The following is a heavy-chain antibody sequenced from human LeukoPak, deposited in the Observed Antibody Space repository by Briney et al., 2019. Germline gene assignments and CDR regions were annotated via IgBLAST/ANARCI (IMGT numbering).Heavy chain of an antibody. V-gene: IGHV3-66*01. CDR2: IYSDGST. CDR3: ARGGALLVAATFDY. J-gene: IGHJ4*02. D-gene: IGHD2-15*01. Sequence: GGSLRLSCAASGFTFSSYEMNWVRQAPGKGLEWVSVIYSDGSTYYADSVKGRFTISRDNSKNMLVLQMNTLRAEDTAVYYCARGGALLVAATFDYWGQGTLVTVSS. CDR1: GFTFSSYE.